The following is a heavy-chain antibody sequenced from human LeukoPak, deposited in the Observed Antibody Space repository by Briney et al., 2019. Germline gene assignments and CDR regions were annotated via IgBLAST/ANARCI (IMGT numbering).Heavy chain of an antibody. CDR3: ARGYDSSGYDTEFGY. D-gene: IGHD3-22*01. V-gene: IGHV3-23*01. Sequence: GGSLRLSCAGSGFTFSSYAMSWVRQAPGKGLEWVSAISGSGGSTFYADSVKSRFTISRDNSKNTLYLQMSSLRAEDTAVYYCARGYDSSGYDTEFGYWGQGTLVTVSS. J-gene: IGHJ4*02. CDR1: GFTFSSYA. CDR2: ISGSGGST.